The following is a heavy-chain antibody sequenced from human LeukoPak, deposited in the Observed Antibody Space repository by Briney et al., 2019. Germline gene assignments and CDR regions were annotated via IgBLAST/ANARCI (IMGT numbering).Heavy chain of an antibody. Sequence: GGSLRLSCAASGFTFSNYWMSWVRQAPGKGLEWVSYISSSSSTIYYADSVKGRFTISRDNAKNSLYLQMNSLRAEDTAVYYCARDVGFGGYSRGIFDYWGQGTLVTVSS. V-gene: IGHV3-48*01. CDR2: ISSSSSTI. J-gene: IGHJ4*02. CDR3: ARDVGFGGYSRGIFDY. D-gene: IGHD3-10*01. CDR1: GFTFSNYW.